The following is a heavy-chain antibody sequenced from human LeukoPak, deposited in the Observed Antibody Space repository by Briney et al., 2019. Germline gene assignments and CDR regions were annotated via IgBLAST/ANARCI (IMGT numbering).Heavy chain of an antibody. J-gene: IGHJ3*02. V-gene: IGHV4-61*01. Sequence: SETLSLTCTVSGGSVSSGSYYWSWIRQPPGKGLEWIGYIYYSGSTNYNPSLKSRVTISVDTSKNQFSLKLSSVTAADTAVYYCARDSTILAAGIDIWGQGTMVTVSS. D-gene: IGHD2-15*01. CDR1: GGSVSSGSYY. CDR3: ARDSTILAAGIDI. CDR2: IYYSGST.